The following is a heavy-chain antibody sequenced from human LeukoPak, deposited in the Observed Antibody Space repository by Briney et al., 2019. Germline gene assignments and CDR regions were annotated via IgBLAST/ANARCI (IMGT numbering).Heavy chain of an antibody. D-gene: IGHD2-21*01. J-gene: IGHJ4*02. Sequence: SETLSLTCTVSGGSISNNGYFWGWIRQPPGKGLEWIGSIYYSGNTYYNPSLKSRVTISVDTSKNQFSLKLSSVTAADTAVYYCARGEGPPHDFDYWGQGTLVTVSS. V-gene: IGHV4-39*07. CDR2: IYYSGNT. CDR1: GGSISNNGYF. CDR3: ARGEGPPHDFDY.